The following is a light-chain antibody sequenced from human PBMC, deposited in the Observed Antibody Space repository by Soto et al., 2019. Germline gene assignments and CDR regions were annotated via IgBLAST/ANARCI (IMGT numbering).Light chain of an antibody. CDR2: DAS. CDR1: QDIGKR. Sequence: DIRMTQSPSSLSASVGDRVTITCQASQDIGKRLNWYQHKPGKAPKVLIYDASYLETGVPSRFSERRSGTDFTFTISSLQPEDFATYYCQQYDTLLTFGGGTKVE. J-gene: IGKJ4*01. CDR3: QQYDTLLT. V-gene: IGKV1-33*01.